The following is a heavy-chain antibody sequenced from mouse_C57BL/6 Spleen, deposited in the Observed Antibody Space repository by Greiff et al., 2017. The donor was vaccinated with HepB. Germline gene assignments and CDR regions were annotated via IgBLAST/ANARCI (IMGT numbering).Heavy chain of an antibody. V-gene: IGHV1-42*01. D-gene: IGHD1-1*01. Sequence: EVKLEESGPELVKPGASVKISCKASGYSFTGYYMNWVKQSPEKSLEWIGEINPSTGGTTYNQKFKAKATLTVDKSSSTAYMQLKSLTSEDSAVYYCARRYGSYFDYWGQGTTLTVSS. CDR2: INPSTGGT. CDR3: ARRYGSYFDY. CDR1: GYSFTGYY. J-gene: IGHJ2*01.